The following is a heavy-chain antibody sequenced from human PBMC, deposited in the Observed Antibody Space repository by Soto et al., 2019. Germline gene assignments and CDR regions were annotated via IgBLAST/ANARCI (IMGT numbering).Heavy chain of an antibody. CDR3: AKDGEQWLVYYYFDY. V-gene: IGHV3-23*01. Sequence: EVQLLESGGGLVQPGGSLRLSCAASGFTFSSYAMSWVRQAPGKGLEWVSAISGSGGSTYYADSVKGRFTISRDNSKNPLYLQLRRLRAEDTAVYYWAKDGEQWLVYYYFDYWGQGTLVAVSS. CDR2: ISGSGGST. D-gene: IGHD6-19*01. J-gene: IGHJ4*02. CDR1: GFTFSSYA.